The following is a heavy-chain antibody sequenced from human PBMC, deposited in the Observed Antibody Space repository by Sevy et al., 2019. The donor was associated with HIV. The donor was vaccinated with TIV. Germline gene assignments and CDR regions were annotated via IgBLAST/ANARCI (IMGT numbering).Heavy chain of an antibody. Sequence: GGSLRLSCAASGFTFSNYAIHWVRQAPGKGLQWVALISSRGTYKYYADSMKGRLSISRDDSKNTLFLQMNSLRAEDTALYYCAKIRAPFGGLIEWYGFDIWGQGTMVTVSS. V-gene: IGHV3-30-3*02. CDR2: ISSRGTYK. D-gene: IGHD3-16*02. CDR3: AKIRAPFGGLIEWYGFDI. CDR1: GFTFSNYA. J-gene: IGHJ3*02.